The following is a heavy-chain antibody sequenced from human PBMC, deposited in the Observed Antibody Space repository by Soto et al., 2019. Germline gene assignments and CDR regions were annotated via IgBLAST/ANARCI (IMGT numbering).Heavy chain of an antibody. D-gene: IGHD2-21*02. CDR3: ARASGGNSGWGHWSDP. Sequence: SETLSLTCAVSGYSISSGYYWGWIRQPPGRGLEWIGSISHSGTTYYNPSLRSRVTISIDTSNNQISLKLSSVTAADTAVYYCARASGGNSGWGHWSDPWGQGTLVTVSS. CDR2: ISHSGTT. V-gene: IGHV4-38-2*01. J-gene: IGHJ5*02. CDR1: GYSISSGYY.